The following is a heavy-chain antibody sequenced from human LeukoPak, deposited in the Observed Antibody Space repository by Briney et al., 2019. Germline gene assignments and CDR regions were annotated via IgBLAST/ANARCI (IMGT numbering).Heavy chain of an antibody. V-gene: IGHV3-7*01. D-gene: IGHD3-22*01. CDR3: AKDSSGSY. CDR2: INQDGSEK. CDR1: GFTFSSYW. J-gene: IGHJ4*02. Sequence: GGSLRLSCAASGFTFSSYWITWVRQAPGKGLEWVANINQDGSEKCYVDSVKGRFTISRDNAKNSLSLQMNSLRVEDTAVYYCAKDSSGSYWGQGTLVTVSS.